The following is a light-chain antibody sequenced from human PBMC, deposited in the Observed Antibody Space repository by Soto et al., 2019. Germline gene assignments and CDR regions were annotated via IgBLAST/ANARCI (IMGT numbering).Light chain of an antibody. Sequence: DIQMTQSPSSLSASVGDRVTITCRASQSIRNYLNWYQQKPGKVPKLLIYAASSLQSGVPSRFSGSGSGTDFTLTISSLQPEAFATYYCQESSSIPLTFGGGTKVEIK. J-gene: IGKJ4*01. V-gene: IGKV1-39*01. CDR1: QSIRNY. CDR2: AAS. CDR3: QESSSIPLT.